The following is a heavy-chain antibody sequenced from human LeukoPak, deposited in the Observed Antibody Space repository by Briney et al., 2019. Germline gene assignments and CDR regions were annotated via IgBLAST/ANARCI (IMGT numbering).Heavy chain of an antibody. J-gene: IGHJ6*03. CDR2: ISYSGTT. CDR1: GGSISSRPYY. V-gene: IGHV4-39*07. Sequence: SETLSLTCTVSGGSISSRPYYWGWVRQPPGKGLEWIGTISYSGTTYYSPSLKSRVTISLDTSKNQFSLKLSSVTAADTAVYYCARVGSGGLRGVIMEPYYYYMDVWGKGTTVTISS. CDR3: ARVGSGGLRGVIMEPYYYYMDV. D-gene: IGHD3-10*01.